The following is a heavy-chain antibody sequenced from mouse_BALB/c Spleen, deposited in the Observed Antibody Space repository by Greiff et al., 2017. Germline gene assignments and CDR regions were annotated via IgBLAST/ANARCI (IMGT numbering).Heavy chain of an antibody. D-gene: IGHD2-14*01. CDR2: ISTYYGNT. J-gene: IGHJ2*01. V-gene: IGHV1-67*01. CDR3: ARRGYDGGAFDY. CDR1: GYTFTDYA. Sequence: VQVVESGPELVRPGVSVKISCKGSGYTFTDYAMHWVKQSHAKSLEWIGVISTYYGNTNYNQKFKGKATMTVDKSSSTAYMELARLTSEDSAIYYCARRGYDGGAFDYWGQGTTLTVSS.